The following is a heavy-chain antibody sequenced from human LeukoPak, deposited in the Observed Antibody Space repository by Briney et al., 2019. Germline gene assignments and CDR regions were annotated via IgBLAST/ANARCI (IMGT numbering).Heavy chain of an antibody. J-gene: IGHJ4*02. CDR3: ARGEGRYHSSGWYWNY. Sequence: ASVKVSCKASGYTFTSYGISWVRQAPGRGLEWMGWISAYNGNTNYAQKLQGRVTMTTDTSTSTAYMELRSLRSDDTAVYYCARGEGRYHSSGWYWNYWGQGTLVTVSS. CDR2: ISAYNGNT. V-gene: IGHV1-18*04. D-gene: IGHD6-19*01. CDR1: GYTFTSYG.